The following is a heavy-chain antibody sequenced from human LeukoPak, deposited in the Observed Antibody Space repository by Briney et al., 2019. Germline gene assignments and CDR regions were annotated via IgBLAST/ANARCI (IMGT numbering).Heavy chain of an antibody. CDR1: GFTFSSYW. CDR2: INSDGSST. D-gene: IGHD3-10*01. J-gene: IGHJ4*02. Sequence: GGSLRLSCAASGFTFSSYWMHWVRQAPGKGLVWVSRINSDGSSTSYADSVKGRFTISRGNAKNTLYLQMNTLRAEDTAVYYCVRFERGSWADYWGQGTLVTVSS. CDR3: VRFERGSWADY. V-gene: IGHV3-74*01.